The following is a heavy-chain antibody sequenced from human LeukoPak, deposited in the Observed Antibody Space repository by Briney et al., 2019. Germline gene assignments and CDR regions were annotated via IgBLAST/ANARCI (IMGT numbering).Heavy chain of an antibody. J-gene: IGHJ4*02. Sequence: GGSLRLSCAASGFTFSSYSMNWVRQAPGKGLEWVSSISSSSSYIYSADSVKGRFTISIDNAKNSLYLQMNSLGAEDTAVYYCASMVRGVIDYWGQGTLVTVSS. CDR3: ASMVRGVIDY. CDR1: GFTFSSYS. D-gene: IGHD3-10*01. V-gene: IGHV3-21*01. CDR2: ISSSSSYI.